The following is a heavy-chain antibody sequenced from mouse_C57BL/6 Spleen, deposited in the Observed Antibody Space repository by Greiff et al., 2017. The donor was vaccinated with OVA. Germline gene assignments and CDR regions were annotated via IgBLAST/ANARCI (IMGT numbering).Heavy chain of an antibody. V-gene: IGHV1-26*01. CDR2: INPNNGGT. CDR3: ARDRGGYSWFAY. Sequence: EVQLQQSGPELVKPGASVKIPCKASGYTFTDYYMNWVKQSHGKSLEWIGDINPNNGGTSYNQKFKGKATLTVDKSSSTAYMELRSLTSEDSAVYYCARDRGGYSWFAYWVQGTLVTVSA. D-gene: IGHD2-3*01. J-gene: IGHJ3*01. CDR1: GYTFTDYY.